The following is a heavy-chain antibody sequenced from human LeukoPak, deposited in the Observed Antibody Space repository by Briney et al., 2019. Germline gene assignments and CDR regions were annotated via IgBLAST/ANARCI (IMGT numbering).Heavy chain of an antibody. V-gene: IGHV4-38-2*02. D-gene: IGHD3-10*01. CDR2: IFYSGST. CDR1: GYSTSRGYY. J-gene: IGHJ3*02. Sequence: SETLSLTCTVSGYSTSRGYYWGWIRQPPGKALEWIGNIFYSGSTYYSPSLKSRVTISLDTSRNQFSLKLNSVTAADTAVYYCAKSNGYGLIDIWGQGTMVTVSS. CDR3: AKSNGYGLIDI.